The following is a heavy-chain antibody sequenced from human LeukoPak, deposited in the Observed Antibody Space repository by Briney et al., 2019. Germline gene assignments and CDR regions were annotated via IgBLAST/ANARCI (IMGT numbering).Heavy chain of an antibody. CDR2: INHSGTT. CDR1: GGSFSGYY. D-gene: IGHD3-22*01. CDR3: ARDFYYYDSSGGYSY. Sequence: SETLSLTCAVYGGSFSGYYWSWIRQPPGKGLGWIGEINHSGTTHYNPSLKSRVTISVDTSKNQFSLRLSSVTAADSAVYYCARDFYYYDSSGGYSYWGQGTLVTVSS. J-gene: IGHJ4*02. V-gene: IGHV4-34*01.